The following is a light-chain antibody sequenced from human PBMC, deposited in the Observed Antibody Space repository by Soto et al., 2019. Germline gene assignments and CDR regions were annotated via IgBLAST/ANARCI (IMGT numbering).Light chain of an antibody. Sequence: DIVLTQSPGTLSLSPGERATLSCRASQSVIYSYLAWYQQKPGQAPRLLIYGASTRATGIPDRFSGSGSGTDFTLTISRLETEAFAVYYCQQYDTSSPWTFGQGPKVEI. CDR1: QSVIYSY. CDR3: QQYDTSSPWT. J-gene: IGKJ1*01. CDR2: GAS. V-gene: IGKV3-20*01.